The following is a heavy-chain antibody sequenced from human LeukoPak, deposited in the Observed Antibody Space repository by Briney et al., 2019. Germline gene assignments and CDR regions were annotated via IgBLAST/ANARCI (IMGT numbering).Heavy chain of an antibody. CDR1: GFTFSSYT. D-gene: IGHD2-21*01. V-gene: IGHV3-64*01. Sequence: GGSLRLSCAASGFTFSSYTMHWVRQAPGKGLEYVSAISSNGGSTYYANSVKGRFTISRDNSKNTLYLQMGSLRAEDMAVYYCARDFQWAYDYWGQGTLVTVSS. CDR2: ISSNGGST. J-gene: IGHJ4*02. CDR3: ARDFQWAYDY.